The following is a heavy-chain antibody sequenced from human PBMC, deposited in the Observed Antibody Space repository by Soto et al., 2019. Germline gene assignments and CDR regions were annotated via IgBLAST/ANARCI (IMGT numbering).Heavy chain of an antibody. D-gene: IGHD2-8*02. Sequence: SLKISCQGSGYTFSSYWMAWVRQMPGKGLEWMGIIYPGDSDTRYSPSFQGQVTISVDKSITTAYLQWSSLKASDTAMYYCARGYCTATICDPWFDPWGQGTLVT. CDR3: ARGYCTATICDPWFDP. CDR1: GYTFSSYW. J-gene: IGHJ5*02. CDR2: IYPGDSDT. V-gene: IGHV5-51*01.